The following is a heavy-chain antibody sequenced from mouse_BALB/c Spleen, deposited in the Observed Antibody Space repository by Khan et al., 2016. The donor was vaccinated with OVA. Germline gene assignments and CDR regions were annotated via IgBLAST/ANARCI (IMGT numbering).Heavy chain of an antibody. CDR3: ARGEALYYFDY. V-gene: IGHV1S132*01. J-gene: IGHJ2*01. Sequence: QVQLQQSGAELVRPGASVKLSCKTSGYIFTSYWIHWVKQRSGQGLEWIARIYPGNDNTYYNEKLKDKATVTADKSSSPAYMKLSSLKSEDSAVYCCARGEALYYFDYWGQGTTLTVSS. D-gene: IGHD2-13*01. CDR1: GYIFTSYW. CDR2: IYPGNDNT.